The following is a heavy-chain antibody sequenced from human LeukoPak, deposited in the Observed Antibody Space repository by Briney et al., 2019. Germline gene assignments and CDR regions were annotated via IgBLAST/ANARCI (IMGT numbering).Heavy chain of an antibody. CDR3: TGYCSSTSCYPVDY. Sequence: GASVKVSCKASGGTFSSYAISWVRQAPGPGLEWMGRIIPIFGTANYAQKFQGRVTITADKSTSTAYMELSSLRSEDTAVYYCTGYCSSTSCYPVDYWGQGTLVTVSS. CDR1: GGTFSSYA. D-gene: IGHD2-2*01. V-gene: IGHV1-69*06. CDR2: IIPIFGTA. J-gene: IGHJ4*02.